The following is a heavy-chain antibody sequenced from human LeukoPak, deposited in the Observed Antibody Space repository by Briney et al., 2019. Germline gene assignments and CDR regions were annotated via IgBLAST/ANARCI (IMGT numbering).Heavy chain of an antibody. D-gene: IGHD3-22*01. V-gene: IGHV3-23*01. CDR1: GFTFSSYG. Sequence: PGGTLRLSCAASGFTFSSYGMSWVRQAPGKGLEWVSAISGSGGSTYYADSVKGRFTISRDNSKNTLYLQMNSLRAEDTAVYYCAKRGPDYYDSSGYWDDAFDIWGQGTMVTVSS. J-gene: IGHJ3*02. CDR3: AKRGPDYYDSSGYWDDAFDI. CDR2: ISGSGGST.